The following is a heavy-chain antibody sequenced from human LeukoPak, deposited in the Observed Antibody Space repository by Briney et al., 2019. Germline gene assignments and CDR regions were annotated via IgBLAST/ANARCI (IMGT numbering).Heavy chain of an antibody. CDR3: ARAVAGSQLDH. J-gene: IGHJ5*02. CDR2: IRSSSSYI. CDR1: GFTLSSYT. V-gene: IGHV3-21*01. D-gene: IGHD6-19*01. Sequence: GGSLRLSCAASGFTLSSYTMNWVRLAPGKGLEWVSSIRSSSSYIYYADSVNGRFTISRDNAKNSLYLQMNSLTAADTAVYYCARAVAGSQLDHWGQGTQVTVSS.